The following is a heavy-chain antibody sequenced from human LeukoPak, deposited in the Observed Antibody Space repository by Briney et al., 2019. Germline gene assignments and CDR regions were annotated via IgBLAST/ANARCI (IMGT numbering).Heavy chain of an antibody. V-gene: IGHV1-18*01. CDR1: GYTFTSYG. Sequence: ASVKVYCKASGYTFTSYGISWVRQAPGQGLEWMGWISAYNGNTNYAQKLQGRVTMTTDTSTSTAYMELRSLRSDDTAVYYCARDNEAAAVSVYFDYWGQGTLVTVSS. CDR2: ISAYNGNT. D-gene: IGHD6-13*01. J-gene: IGHJ4*02. CDR3: ARDNEAAAVSVYFDY.